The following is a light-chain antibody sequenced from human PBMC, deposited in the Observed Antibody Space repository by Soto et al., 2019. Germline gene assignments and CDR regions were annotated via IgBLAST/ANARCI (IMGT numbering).Light chain of an antibody. CDR3: QQFNNYPLT. V-gene: IGKV1D-13*01. J-gene: IGKJ4*01. CDR2: DAS. Sequence: AIQLTHSPSSLSASVGCRVTITCRASQGISSALAWYQQKPGQAPKLLIYDASSLESGVPSRFRGSGSGTDFTLTISSLQTEDFATYYCQQFNNYPLTFGGGTKVDIK. CDR1: QGISSA.